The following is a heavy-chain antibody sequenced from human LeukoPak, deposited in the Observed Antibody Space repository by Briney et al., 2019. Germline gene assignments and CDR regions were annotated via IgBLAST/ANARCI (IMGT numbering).Heavy chain of an antibody. CDR2: ISWNSGSI. CDR3: AKLPKPYPKLDY. V-gene: IGHV3-9*01. D-gene: IGHD1-14*01. CDR1: GFTFDDYA. Sequence: GGSLRLSCAASGFTFDDYAMHWVRQAPGKGLEWVSGISWNSGSIGYADSVKGRFTISRDNAKNSLYLQMNSLRAEDTAVYYCAKLPKPYPKLDYWGQGTLVTVSS. J-gene: IGHJ4*02.